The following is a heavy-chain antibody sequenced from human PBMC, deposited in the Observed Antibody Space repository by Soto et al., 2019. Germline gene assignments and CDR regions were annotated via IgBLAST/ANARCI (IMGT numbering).Heavy chain of an antibody. J-gene: IGHJ1*01. CDR2: IKSKTNGGTT. CDR3: TTADPINRC. V-gene: IGHV3-15*01. CDR1: VFTFSNAW. Sequence: PVGSLRLSCASSVFTFSNAWMSCVRQSPGKCLEWVGRIKSKTNGGTTDYAAPVIGRFTISRDDSKNTLYLQMNSLKTEDTAVYHCTTADPINRCWGQRTPVSVSS.